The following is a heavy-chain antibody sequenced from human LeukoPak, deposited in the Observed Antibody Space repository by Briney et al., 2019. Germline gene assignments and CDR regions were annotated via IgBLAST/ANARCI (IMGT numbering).Heavy chain of an antibody. CDR1: GFTFSSYE. Sequence: GGSLRLSCAASGFTFSSYEMNWVRQAPGRGLQWVSDISSSGTTIYYADSVKGRFTISRDNAKNSLYLQMNSLRAEDTAVYYCARKYCSTTSCLFDNWGQGTLVTVSS. J-gene: IGHJ4*02. CDR3: ARKYCSTTSCLFDN. CDR2: ISSSGTTI. D-gene: IGHD2-2*01. V-gene: IGHV3-48*03.